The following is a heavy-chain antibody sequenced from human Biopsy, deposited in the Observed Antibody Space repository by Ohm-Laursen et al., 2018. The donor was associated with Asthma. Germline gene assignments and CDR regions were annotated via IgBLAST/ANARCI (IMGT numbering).Heavy chain of an antibody. Sequence: SLRLSCSASGFRFNSYAVSWVRQAPGKGPERVSTISASGNSTYYGDSVKGRFTISRDNSKNTLFLHMSSLRADDTAVYYCAKGMDTFDIWGQGTLVTVSS. CDR3: AKGMDTFDI. D-gene: IGHD5-18*01. J-gene: IGHJ3*02. CDR1: GFRFNSYA. CDR2: ISASGNST. V-gene: IGHV3-23*01.